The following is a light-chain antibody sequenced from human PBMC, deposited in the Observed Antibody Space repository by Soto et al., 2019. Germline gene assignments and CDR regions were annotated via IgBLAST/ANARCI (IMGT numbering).Light chain of an antibody. CDR1: QNVSSN. CDR2: GAS. CDR3: QQSNNWPRT. Sequence: EIVMTQSPATLSVSPGERATLSCRASQNVSSNLDWYQQKPGQAPRLLIYGASTRATGVPARFSGSGSGTEFTLTISSLQSEDFAVYYCQQSNNWPRTFGQGTKVEIK. V-gene: IGKV3-15*01. J-gene: IGKJ1*01.